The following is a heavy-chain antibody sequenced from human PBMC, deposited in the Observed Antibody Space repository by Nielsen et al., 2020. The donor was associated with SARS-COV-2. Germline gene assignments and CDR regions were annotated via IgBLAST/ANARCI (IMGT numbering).Heavy chain of an antibody. D-gene: IGHD5-12*01. V-gene: IGHV1-69*13. J-gene: IGHJ4*02. CDR3: TRDRFSAYDCGF. Sequence: SVKVSCKASGGTFGSHGVTWVRQAPGQGLGWMGGILPIFGATNYAQQFQGRVTITADESTSTAYLDLSSLRSDDSAIYYCTRDRFSAYDCGFWGQGTLVTVSS. CDR2: ILPIFGAT. CDR1: GGTFGSHG.